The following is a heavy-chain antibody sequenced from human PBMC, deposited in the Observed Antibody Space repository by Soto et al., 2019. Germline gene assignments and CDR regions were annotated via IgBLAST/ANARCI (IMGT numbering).Heavy chain of an antibody. J-gene: IGHJ5*02. CDR1: GFTFSSYA. Sequence: GGSLRLSCAASGFTFSSYALHWVRQAPGKGLEWVALISDDGSTKDFADSVKGRFTISRDNSKNTLYLQMNSLRADDTAVYNCARHLSHLKFGWFDPWGQGPLVTVSS. CDR2: ISDDGSTK. CDR3: ARHLSHLKFGWFDP. V-gene: IGHV3-30-3*01. D-gene: IGHD3-3*02.